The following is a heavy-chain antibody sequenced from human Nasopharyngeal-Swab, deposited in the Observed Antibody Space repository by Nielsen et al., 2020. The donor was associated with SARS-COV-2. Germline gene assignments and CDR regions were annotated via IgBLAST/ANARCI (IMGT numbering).Heavy chain of an antibody. J-gene: IGHJ5*02. Sequence: ASVKVSCKASGYTFTSYAMHWVRQAPGQRLEWMGWINAGNGNTKYSRKFQGRVTITRDASASTAYMELRSLRSEDTAVYYCARVGYKGWFDPWGQGTLVTVSS. D-gene: IGHD5-18*01. CDR1: GYTFTSYA. CDR3: ARVGYKGWFDP. V-gene: IGHV1-3*01. CDR2: INAGNGNT.